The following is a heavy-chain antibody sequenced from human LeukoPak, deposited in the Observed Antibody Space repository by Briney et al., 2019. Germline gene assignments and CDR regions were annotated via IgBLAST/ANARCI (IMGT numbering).Heavy chain of an antibody. V-gene: IGHV3-30*03. CDR2: ISYDGSNK. CDR3: ARVDTTLSYKLDD. CDR1: GFTFSSYG. J-gene: IGHJ4*02. Sequence: PGGSLRLSCAASGFTFSSYGMHWVRQAPGKGLEWVAVISYDGSNKYYADSVKGRFTISRHNSKNTVYLQMNNLRAEDTAMYYCARVDTTLSYKLDDWGQGTLVTVSS. D-gene: IGHD1-1*01.